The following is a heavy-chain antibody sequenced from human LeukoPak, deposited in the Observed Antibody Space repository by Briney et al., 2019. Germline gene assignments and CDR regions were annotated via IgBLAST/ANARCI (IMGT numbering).Heavy chain of an antibody. D-gene: IGHD4-23*01. CDR1: GGSISSYY. J-gene: IGHJ2*01. Sequence: PSETLSLTCTVSGGSISSYYWSWIRHPPGKGLEWIGYIYYRGSTNYNPSLKSRVTISVDTSKNQFSLKLSSVTAADTAVYYCASTTVVRPHWYFDLWGRGTLVTVSS. V-gene: IGHV4-59*08. CDR3: ASTTVVRPHWYFDL. CDR2: IYYRGST.